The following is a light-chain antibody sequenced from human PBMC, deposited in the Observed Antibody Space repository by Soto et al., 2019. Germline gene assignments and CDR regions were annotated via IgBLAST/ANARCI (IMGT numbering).Light chain of an antibody. V-gene: IGKV3-15*01. CDR1: QSVSSN. CDR3: QQYNYWPT. Sequence: EIVMTQSPATLSVSPGERATLSCRASQSVSSNLAWYQQKPGQAPSLLIYDTSTRATGIPARFSGSGSGTEFTLSISSLQSEDFAVYYCQQYNYWPTFGQGTRVEIK. CDR2: DTS. J-gene: IGKJ1*01.